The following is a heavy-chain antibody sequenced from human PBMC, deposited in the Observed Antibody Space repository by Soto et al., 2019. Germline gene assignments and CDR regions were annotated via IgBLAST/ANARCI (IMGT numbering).Heavy chain of an antibody. CDR1: GYTLTELS. CDR3: ATCFHERDLRGLDP. CDR2: FDPEDGET. V-gene: IGHV1-24*01. D-gene: IGHD3-10*01. J-gene: IGHJ5*02. Sequence: ASVKVSCKVSGYTLTELSMHWVRQAPGKGLEWMGGFDPEDGETIYAQKFQGRVTMTEDTSTDTAYMELSSLRSEDTAVYYCATCFHERDLRGLDPWGQGTLVTVSS.